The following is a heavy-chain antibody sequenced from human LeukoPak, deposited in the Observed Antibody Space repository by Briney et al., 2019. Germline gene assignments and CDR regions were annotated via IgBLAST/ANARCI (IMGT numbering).Heavy chain of an antibody. CDR1: GFAFGSSW. D-gene: IGHD3-22*01. CDR3: ARGQRSDSGYSPFDS. Sequence: PGGSLRLSCAASGFAFGSSWMNWVRQAPGKGLEWVAKINPDGSEQDYVESVKGRFTISRDNAKNSVSLVMDTVSAGDTAVYFCARGQRSDSGYSPFDSWGQGTLVTVSS. CDR2: INPDGSEQ. V-gene: IGHV3-7*04. J-gene: IGHJ4*02.